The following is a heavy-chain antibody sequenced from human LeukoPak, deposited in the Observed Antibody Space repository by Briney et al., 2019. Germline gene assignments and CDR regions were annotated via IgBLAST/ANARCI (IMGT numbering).Heavy chain of an antibody. J-gene: IGHJ3*02. CDR3: AKTYGSGSYYNGDAFDI. V-gene: IGHV3-7*01. CDR1: GFTFSAYW. CDR2: LRQDGSEK. D-gene: IGHD3-10*01. Sequence: PGGSLRLSCAASGFTFSAYWMNWVRQAPGKGLEWVANLRQDGSEKYYVDSVEGRFTISRDNAKNSLYLQMNSLRAEDTAVYYCAKTYGSGSYYNGDAFDIWGQGTMVTVSS.